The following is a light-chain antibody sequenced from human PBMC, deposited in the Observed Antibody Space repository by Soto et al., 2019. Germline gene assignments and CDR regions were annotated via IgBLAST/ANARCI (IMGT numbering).Light chain of an antibody. CDR3: KQYGSSPWT. Sequence: EIVLTQSPATLSVSPGERATLSCRASQSVSSNLAWYQQKPGQAHRLLIYGASTRATGIPDRFSGSRSGTDFTFTIRRLEPGDFAVYYCKQYGSSPWTFGQGTKVDIK. V-gene: IGKV3-20*01. CDR1: QSVSSN. CDR2: GAS. J-gene: IGKJ1*01.